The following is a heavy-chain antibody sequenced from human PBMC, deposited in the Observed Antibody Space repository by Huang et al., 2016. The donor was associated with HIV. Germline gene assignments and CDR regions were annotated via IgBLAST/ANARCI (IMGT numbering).Heavy chain of an antibody. CDR1: GYTFTSSG. Sequence: QDQLVQSGTELTKPGASVKVSCKASGYTFTSSGISLVRQATGQGLEWMGWIRAHNGNTNYAQKYQARVTITTDTTTTTAYMELRSMRRDDTDVYYCARFLETYYYDSSGYPEGYFDLWGRGTLVTVSS. D-gene: IGHD3-22*01. J-gene: IGHJ2*01. CDR2: IRAHNGNT. CDR3: ARFLETYYYDSSGYPEGYFDL. V-gene: IGHV1-18*04.